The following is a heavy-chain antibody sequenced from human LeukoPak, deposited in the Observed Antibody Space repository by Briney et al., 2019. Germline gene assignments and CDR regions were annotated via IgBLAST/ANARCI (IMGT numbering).Heavy chain of an antibody. D-gene: IGHD3-22*01. V-gene: IGHV3-21*01. J-gene: IGHJ4*02. CDR2: ISSSGSYI. CDR3: ARDSYGSSGYLDY. CDR1: GFTFSTHS. Sequence: GGSLRLSCAASGFTFSTHSMNWVRQAPGKGLEWVSSISSSGSYIYYADSVKGRFNIFRDHAKTSLYPQMDSLRAEDTAVYYCARDSYGSSGYLDYWGQGTLVTVSS.